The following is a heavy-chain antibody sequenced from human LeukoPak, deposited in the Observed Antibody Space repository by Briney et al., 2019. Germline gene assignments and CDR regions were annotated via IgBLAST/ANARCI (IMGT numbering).Heavy chain of an antibody. CDR3: AKDMHDGDYFMDYFDY. CDR2: ISWNSGSI. Sequence: PGGSLRLSCAASGFTFDDYAMHWVRQAPGKGLEWVSGISWNSGSIGYADSVKGRFTISRDNAKNSLYLQMNSLRAEDTALYYCAKDMHDGDYFMDYFDYWGQGTLVTVSS. CDR1: GFTFDDYA. D-gene: IGHD4-17*01. J-gene: IGHJ4*02. V-gene: IGHV3-9*01.